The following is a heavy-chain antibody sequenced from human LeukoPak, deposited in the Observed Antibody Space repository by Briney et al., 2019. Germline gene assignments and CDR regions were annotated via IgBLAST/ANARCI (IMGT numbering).Heavy chain of an antibody. J-gene: IGHJ6*02. Sequence: PGGSRRLSCAASGFTFSSYWMSWVRQAPGKGLEWVANIKQDGSEKYYVDSVKGRFTISRDNAKNSLYLQMNSLRAEDTAVYYCARDRREGCSGGSCYSSYYYYGMDVWGQGTTVTVSS. V-gene: IGHV3-7*01. D-gene: IGHD2-15*01. CDR2: IKQDGSEK. CDR3: ARDRREGCSGGSCYSSYYYYGMDV. CDR1: GFTFSSYW.